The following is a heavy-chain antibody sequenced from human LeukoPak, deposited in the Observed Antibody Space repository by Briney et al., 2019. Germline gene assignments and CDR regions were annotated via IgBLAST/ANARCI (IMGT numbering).Heavy chain of an antibody. CDR1: GGSFSGYY. CDR3: ARVSPTRYYYYGMDV. Sequence: SETLSLTCAVYGGSFSGYYWSWIRQPPGKGLEWIGEINHSGSTNYNPSLKSRVTIPVDTSKNQFSLKLSSVTAADTAVYYCARVSPTRYYYYGMDVWGQGTTVTVSS. V-gene: IGHV4-34*01. CDR2: INHSGST. J-gene: IGHJ6*02.